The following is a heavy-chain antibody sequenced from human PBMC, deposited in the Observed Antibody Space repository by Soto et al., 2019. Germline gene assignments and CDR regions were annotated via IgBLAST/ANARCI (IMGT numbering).Heavy chain of an antibody. CDR2: ISWDGGST. D-gene: IGHD6-19*01. Sequence: GGSLRLSCAASGFTFDDYTMHWVRQAPGKGLEWVSLISWDGGSTYYADSVKGRFTISRDNSKNSLYLQMNSLRTEDTALYYCAKDAYSSGLYGMDVWGQGTTVTVSS. V-gene: IGHV3-43*01. CDR3: AKDAYSSGLYGMDV. J-gene: IGHJ6*02. CDR1: GFTFDDYT.